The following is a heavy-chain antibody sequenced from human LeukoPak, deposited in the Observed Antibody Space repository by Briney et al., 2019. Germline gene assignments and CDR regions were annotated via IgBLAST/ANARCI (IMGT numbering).Heavy chain of an antibody. J-gene: IGHJ4*02. CDR1: GFTFCSYW. CDR3: ATDPRRSNNY. CDR2: MNQDGGEK. D-gene: IGHD4-11*01. Sequence: GGSLSLSCAAPGFTFCSYWISWVRQAPGKGLEWVANMNQDGGEKYYVDSVKGRFTIFRDNAQNSLYLQINNLRPEDTAVYYCATDPRRSNNYRGQGTLVSVSS. V-gene: IGHV3-7*01.